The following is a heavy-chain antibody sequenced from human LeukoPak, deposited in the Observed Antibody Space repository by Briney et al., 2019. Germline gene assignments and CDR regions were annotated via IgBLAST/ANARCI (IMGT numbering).Heavy chain of an antibody. CDR2: INHSGSA. CDR3: ASLRSRLAAQPTPSRN. CDR1: GGSFSGYY. V-gene: IGHV4-34*01. J-gene: IGHJ1*01. D-gene: IGHD6-13*01. Sequence: SETLSLTCAVYGGSFSGYYWSWIRQPPGKGLEWIGEINHSGSANYNPSLKSRVTISVDTSKNQFSLKLSSVTAADTAVYYCASLRSRLAAQPTPSRNWGQGTLVTVSS.